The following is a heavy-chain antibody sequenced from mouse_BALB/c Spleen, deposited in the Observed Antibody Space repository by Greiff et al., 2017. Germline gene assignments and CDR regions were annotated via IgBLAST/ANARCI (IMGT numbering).Heavy chain of an antibody. J-gene: IGHJ2*01. D-gene: IGHD2-4*01. CDR2: ISDGGSYT. CDR1: GFTFSDYY. CDR3: AGSTMITYYFDY. V-gene: IGHV5-4*02. Sequence: EVQLVESGGGLVKPGGSLKLSCAASGFTFSDYYMYWVRQTPEKRLEWVATISDGGSYTYYPDSVKGRFTISRDNAKNNLYLQMSSLKSEDTAMYYCAGSTMITYYFDYWGQGTTLTVSS.